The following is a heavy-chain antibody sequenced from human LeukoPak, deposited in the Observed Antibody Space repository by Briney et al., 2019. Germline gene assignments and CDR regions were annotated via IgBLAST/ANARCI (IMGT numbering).Heavy chain of an antibody. Sequence: GGSLRLSCAASGFTFSSYSMNWVRQAPGKGLEWVSYISSSGSTIYYADSVKGRFTISRDNAKNSLYLQMNSLRAEDTAVYYCAREYCSGGGCYNPLDYWGQGTLVTVSS. J-gene: IGHJ4*02. CDR2: ISSSGSTI. CDR3: AREYCSGGGCYNPLDY. D-gene: IGHD2-15*01. V-gene: IGHV3-48*04. CDR1: GFTFSSYS.